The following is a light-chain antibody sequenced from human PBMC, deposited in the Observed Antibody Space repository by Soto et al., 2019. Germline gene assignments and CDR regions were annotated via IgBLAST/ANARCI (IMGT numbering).Light chain of an antibody. Sequence: QAVVTQPPSVSEAPGQRVTISCTGSSSDIGAGYEAHWYQQVPGTAPKLLIYENNNRPSGVPDRFSGSKSGTSASLAITGLQAEDEAEYYCQSYDSSLSGYVFGPGTKLTVL. CDR2: ENN. J-gene: IGLJ1*01. CDR3: QSYDSSLSGYV. CDR1: SSDIGAGYE. V-gene: IGLV1-40*01.